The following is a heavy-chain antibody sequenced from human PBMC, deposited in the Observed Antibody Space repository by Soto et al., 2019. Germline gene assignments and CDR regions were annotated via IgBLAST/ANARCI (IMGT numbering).Heavy chain of an antibody. CDR2: IFYSGNS. D-gene: IGHD6-19*01. J-gene: IGHJ4*02. CDR1: GGSISHYY. V-gene: IGHV4-59*01. Sequence: PSETLSLTCSVSGGSISHYYWSWIRQSPGKGLEWIGFIFYSGNSNYNPSLKSRVSMSVDMSKNQFSLKLTSVTAADTAMYYCAGDGDQWLTRRFESWGQGSLVTVSS. CDR3: AGDGDQWLTRRFES.